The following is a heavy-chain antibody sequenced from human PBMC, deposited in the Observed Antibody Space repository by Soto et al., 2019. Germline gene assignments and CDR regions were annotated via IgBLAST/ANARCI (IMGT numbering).Heavy chain of an antibody. D-gene: IGHD3-16*01. Sequence: QVQLVESGGGVVQPGRSLRLSCAASGFTFSSYGMHWVRQAPGKGLEWVAVISYDGSNKYYADSVKGRFTISRDNSKNTLYLQMNGLRAEEAGVYYCAKWNGGFDYWGQGTLVTVSS. CDR3: AKWNGGFDY. CDR1: GFTFSSYG. V-gene: IGHV3-30*18. J-gene: IGHJ4*02. CDR2: ISYDGSNK.